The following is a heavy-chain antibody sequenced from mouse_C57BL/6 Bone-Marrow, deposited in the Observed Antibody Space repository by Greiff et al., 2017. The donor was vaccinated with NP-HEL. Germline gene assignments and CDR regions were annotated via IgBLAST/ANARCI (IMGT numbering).Heavy chain of an antibody. CDR3: ARDYGSLDY. D-gene: IGHD1-1*01. J-gene: IGHJ4*01. CDR2: INPNNGGT. Sequence: EVQLQQSGPELVKPGASVKLSCKASGYTFTDYYMNWVKQSHGKSLEWIGDINPNNGGTSYNQKFKGKATLTVDKSSSTAYMELRSLTSEDSAVYYCARDYGSLDYWGQGTSVTVSS. V-gene: IGHV1-26*01. CDR1: GYTFTDYY.